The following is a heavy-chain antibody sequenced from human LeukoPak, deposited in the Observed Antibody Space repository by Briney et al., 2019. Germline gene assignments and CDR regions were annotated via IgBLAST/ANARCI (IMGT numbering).Heavy chain of an antibody. D-gene: IGHD3-22*01. J-gene: IGHJ4*02. Sequence: GGSLRLSCAASGFTFSSYGMHWVRQAPGKGLEWVAVTWYDGSNKYYADSVKGRFTISRDNSKNTLYLQMNSLRAEDTAVYYCAKDYYDSSGYPPLDYWGQGTLVTVSS. V-gene: IGHV3-33*06. CDR3: AKDYYDSSGYPPLDY. CDR1: GFTFSSYG. CDR2: TWYDGSNK.